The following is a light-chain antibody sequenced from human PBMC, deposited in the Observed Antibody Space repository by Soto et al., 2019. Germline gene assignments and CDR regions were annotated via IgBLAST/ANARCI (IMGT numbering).Light chain of an antibody. J-gene: IGKJ3*01. V-gene: IGKV3-11*01. CDR3: QQRSNWPLT. CDR1: QSVSSY. Sequence: DIVLTQSPATLSLSPGERATLSCRASQSVSSYLVWFQQKPGQAPRLPIYDASTRATGIPARFSGSGSGTDFTLTISSLEPEDFAVYYCQQRSNWPLTFGPGTKVDIK. CDR2: DAS.